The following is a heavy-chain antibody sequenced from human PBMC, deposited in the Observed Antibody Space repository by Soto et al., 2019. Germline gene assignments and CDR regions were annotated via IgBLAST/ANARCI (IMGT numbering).Heavy chain of an antibody. D-gene: IGHD4-4*01. CDR1: GGSFSGYY. CDR2: INHSGST. V-gene: IGHV4-34*01. Sequence: SETLSLTCAVYGGSFSGYYWSWIRQPPGKGLEWIGEINHSGSTNYNPSLKSRVTISVDTSKNQFSLKLSSVTAADTAVYYCASFTVTRSKAAFDIWGQGTMVTVSS. J-gene: IGHJ3*02. CDR3: ASFTVTRSKAAFDI.